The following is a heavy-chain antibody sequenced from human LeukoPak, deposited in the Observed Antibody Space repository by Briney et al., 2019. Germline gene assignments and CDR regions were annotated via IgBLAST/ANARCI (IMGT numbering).Heavy chain of an antibody. Sequence: PSETLSLTCTVSGDSISGFYWSWIRQPPGKGLEWIGYIYYSGGTNYNPSLKSRVTISVDTSKNQFSMKLSSVTAAETAVYYCAKYGYSYGPYYFDYWGQGTLVTVSS. J-gene: IGHJ4*02. CDR3: AKYGYSYGPYYFDY. CDR1: GDSISGFY. D-gene: IGHD5-18*01. V-gene: IGHV4-59*08. CDR2: IYYSGGT.